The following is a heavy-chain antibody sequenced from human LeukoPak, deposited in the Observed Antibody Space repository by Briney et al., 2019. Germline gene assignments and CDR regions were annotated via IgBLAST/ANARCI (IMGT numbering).Heavy chain of an antibody. J-gene: IGHJ4*02. CDR1: GYTFTGYY. D-gene: IGHD1-26*01. CDR3: ARAGSSGSYYYFDY. CDR2: INPNSGGT. Sequence: ASVKVSCKASGYTFTGYYMHWVRQAPGQGLEWMGWINPNSGGTNYAQKFQGRVTMTRDTSISTAYMELSRLRSDDTAVYYCARAGSSGSYYYFDYWGQGTLVTVSS. V-gene: IGHV1-2*02.